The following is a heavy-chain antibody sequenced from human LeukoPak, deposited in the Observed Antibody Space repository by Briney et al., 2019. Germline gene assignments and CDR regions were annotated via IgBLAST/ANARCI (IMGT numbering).Heavy chain of an antibody. D-gene: IGHD7-27*01. CDR1: GFTFDDYA. V-gene: IGHV3-43*02. CDR3: AKTGWGAFDI. CDR2: ISGDGGST. J-gene: IGHJ3*02. Sequence: PGGSLRLSCAASGFTFDDYAMHWVRQAPGKGLEWVSLISGDGGSTYYADSVKGRFTISRDNSKNSLYLQMNSLRTEDTVLYYCAKTGWGAFDIWGQGTMVTVSS.